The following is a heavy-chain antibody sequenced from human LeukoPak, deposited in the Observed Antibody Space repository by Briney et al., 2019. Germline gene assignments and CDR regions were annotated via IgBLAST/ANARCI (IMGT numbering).Heavy chain of an antibody. CDR3: ARDLEDY. CDR1: GFAFSTYW. V-gene: IGHV3-7*01. J-gene: IGHJ4*02. Sequence: GGSLRLSCAASGFAFSTYWMDWVRQAPGKGLEWVGNINQDGSVKHYVDSVRGRFTISRDNAKNSLYLQMNSLRAEDTAVYYCARDLEDYWGQGTLVTVSS. D-gene: IGHD5-24*01. CDR2: INQDGSVK.